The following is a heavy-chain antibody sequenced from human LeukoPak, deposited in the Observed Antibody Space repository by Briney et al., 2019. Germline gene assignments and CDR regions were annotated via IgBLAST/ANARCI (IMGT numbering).Heavy chain of an antibody. CDR2: ISYDGSNE. J-gene: IGHJ3*02. D-gene: IGHD1-14*01. Sequence: PGGSLRLSCAASGFTFSSYAMHWVRQAPGKGLEWVAVISYDGSNEYYADSVKGRFTISRDNSKNTLYLQMNSLRAEDTAVYYCARDSSTGAFDIWGQGTMVTVSS. V-gene: IGHV3-30*04. CDR1: GFTFSSYA. CDR3: ARDSSTGAFDI.